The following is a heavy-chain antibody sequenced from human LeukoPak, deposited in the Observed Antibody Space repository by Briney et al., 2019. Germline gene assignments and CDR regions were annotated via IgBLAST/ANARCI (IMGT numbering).Heavy chain of an antibody. CDR2: IYPGDSDT. J-gene: IGHJ5*02. CDR1: GYRFSSYW. Sequence: PGESLKISCKVSGYRFSSYWIAWVRQMPGKGLECMGIIYPGDSDTRYSPSFQGQVTISADKSISTAYLQWSSLKASDTAMYYCARRATGPLNWFDPWGQGTLVTVSS. V-gene: IGHV5-51*01. CDR3: ARRATGPLNWFDP. D-gene: IGHD3-9*01.